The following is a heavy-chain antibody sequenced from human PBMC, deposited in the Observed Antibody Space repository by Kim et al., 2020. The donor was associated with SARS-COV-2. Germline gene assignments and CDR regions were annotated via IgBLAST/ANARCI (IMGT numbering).Heavy chain of an antibody. D-gene: IGHD3-10*01. V-gene: IGHV3-23*03. CDR3: AKDIDEGILLWFGELFGVGGMDV. J-gene: IGHJ6*02. CDR2: IYSGGSST. CDR1: GFTFSSYA. Sequence: GGSLRLSCAASGFTFSSYAMSWVRQAPGKGLEWVSVIYSGGSSTYYADSVKGRFTISRDNSKNTLYLQMNSLRAEDTAVYYCAKDIDEGILLWFGELFGVGGMDVWGQGTTVTVSS.